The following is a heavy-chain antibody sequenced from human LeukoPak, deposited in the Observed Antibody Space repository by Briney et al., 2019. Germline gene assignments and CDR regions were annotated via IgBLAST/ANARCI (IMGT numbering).Heavy chain of an antibody. D-gene: IGHD5-24*01. CDR3: ARAAQRWLRPTPLYYFDY. CDR2: ISSSSSYI. CDR1: GFTFSSYS. V-gene: IGHV3-21*01. J-gene: IGHJ4*02. Sequence: PGGSLRLSCAASGFTFSSYSMNWVRQAPGKGLGWVSSISSSSSYIYYADSVKGRFTISRDNAKNSLYLQMNSLRAEDTAVYYCARAAQRWLRPTPLYYFDYWGQGTLVTVSS.